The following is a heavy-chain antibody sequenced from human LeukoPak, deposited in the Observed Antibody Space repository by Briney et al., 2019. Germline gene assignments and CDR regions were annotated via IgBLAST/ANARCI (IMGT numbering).Heavy chain of an antibody. Sequence: ASVKVSCKASGYTFTSYYMHWVRQAPGQGLECMGIINPSGGSTSYAQKFQGRVTMTRDTSTSTVYMELSSLRSEDTAVYYCARDLRSWVGAPIHAFDIWGQGIMVTVSS. V-gene: IGHV1-46*01. CDR3: ARDLRSWVGAPIHAFDI. CDR2: INPSGGST. D-gene: IGHD1-26*01. CDR1: GYTFTSYY. J-gene: IGHJ3*02.